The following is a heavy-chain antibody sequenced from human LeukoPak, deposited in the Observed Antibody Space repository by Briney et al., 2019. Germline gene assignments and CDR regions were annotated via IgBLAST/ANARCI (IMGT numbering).Heavy chain of an antibody. CDR1: GYTFTSYY. CDR2: INPSGGST. CDR3: TRAYSKSQRDWFDP. Sequence: ASVKVSCKASGYTFTSYYIHWVRQAPGQGLEWMGMINPSGGSTSSPQNFQGRVTMTRDTSTSTVYMGLSSLRSEDTAVYYCTRAYSKSQRDWFDPWGQGTLVTVSS. D-gene: IGHD4-11*01. V-gene: IGHV1-46*01. J-gene: IGHJ5*02.